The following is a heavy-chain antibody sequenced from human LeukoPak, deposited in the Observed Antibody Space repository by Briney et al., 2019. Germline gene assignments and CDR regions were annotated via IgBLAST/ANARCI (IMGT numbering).Heavy chain of an antibody. Sequence: ASVKVSCKASGGTFSSCAISWVRQAPGQGLEWMGGIIPIFGTANYAQKFQGRVTITADESTSTAYMELSSLRSEDTAVYYCARDCDSSGYYSNWGQGTLVTVSS. V-gene: IGHV1-69*13. CDR1: GGTFSSCA. CDR3: ARDCDSSGYYSN. D-gene: IGHD3-22*01. J-gene: IGHJ4*02. CDR2: IIPIFGTA.